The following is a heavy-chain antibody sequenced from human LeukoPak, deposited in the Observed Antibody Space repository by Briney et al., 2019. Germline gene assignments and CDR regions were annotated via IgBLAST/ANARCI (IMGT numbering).Heavy chain of an antibody. CDR1: GYTLTELS. J-gene: IGHJ3*02. CDR2: FDPEDGET. V-gene: IGHV1-24*01. CDR3: ATPRPHYYDSSGYKGDAFDI. Sequence: ASVKVSCKVSGYTLTELSMHWVRQAPGKGLEWMGGFDPEDGETIYAQKFQGRVTMTKDTSTDTAYMELSSLRSEDTAVYYCATPRPHYYDSSGYKGDAFDIWGQGTMVTVSS. D-gene: IGHD3-22*01.